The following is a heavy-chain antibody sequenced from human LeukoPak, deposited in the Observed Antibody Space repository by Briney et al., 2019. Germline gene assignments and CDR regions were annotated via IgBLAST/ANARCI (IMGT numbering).Heavy chain of an antibody. Sequence: ASETLSLTCTVSGGSISSYYWGWIRQPPGKGLEWIGSIYHSGSAYYNPSLKSRVTISVDTSKNQFSLKLSSVTAADTAVYCCALRSPYCSGGSCYHDYWGQGTLVTVSS. D-gene: IGHD2-15*01. J-gene: IGHJ4*02. CDR1: GGSISSYY. CDR3: ALRSPYCSGGSCYHDY. CDR2: IYHSGSA. V-gene: IGHV4-38-2*02.